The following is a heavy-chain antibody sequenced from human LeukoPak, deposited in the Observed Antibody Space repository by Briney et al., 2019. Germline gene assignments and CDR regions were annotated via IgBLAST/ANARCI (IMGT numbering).Heavy chain of an antibody. CDR1: GVTSSRYE. V-gene: IGHV3-48*03. CDR2: SSSSSSTK. J-gene: IGHJ6*03. CDR3: AELGITMIGGV. D-gene: IGHD3-10*02. Sequence: GGALRLSCAASGVTSSRYEMNWGRQAPGEGLEWGSYSSSSSSTKYYAAAVKGRSTITRNNNNNPLYQQMNSMTAEDTAVYYSAELGITMIGGVWGKGTTVTISS.